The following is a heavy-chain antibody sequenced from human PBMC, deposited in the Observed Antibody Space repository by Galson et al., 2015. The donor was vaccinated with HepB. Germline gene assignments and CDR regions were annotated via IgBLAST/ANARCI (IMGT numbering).Heavy chain of an antibody. CDR1: GYTFTSYG. D-gene: IGHD3-10*01. CDR3: ARMYYGSGSTYTDF. CDR2: ISVYNGNT. V-gene: IGHV1-18*01. Sequence: SVKVSCKASGYTFTSYGISGVRQAPGQGLEWMGWISVYNGNTNSAQKFQGRVTMTTDTSTDRAYMELRSLRSDDTAVYYCARMYYGSGSTYTDFWGQGTLVTVSS. J-gene: IGHJ4*02.